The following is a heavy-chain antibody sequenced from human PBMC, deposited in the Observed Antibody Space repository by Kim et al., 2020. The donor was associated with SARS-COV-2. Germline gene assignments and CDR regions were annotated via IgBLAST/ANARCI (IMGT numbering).Heavy chain of an antibody. CDR2: ISWNSGSI. CDR3: AKAKAAAGHEFDY. V-gene: IGHV3-9*01. CDR1: GFTFDDYA. J-gene: IGHJ4*02. D-gene: IGHD6-13*01. Sequence: GGSLRLSCAASGFTFDDYAMHWVRQAPGKGLEWVSGISWNSGSIGYADSVKGRFTISRDNAKNSLYLQMNSLRAEDTALYYCAKAKAAAGHEFDYWGQGTLVTVSS.